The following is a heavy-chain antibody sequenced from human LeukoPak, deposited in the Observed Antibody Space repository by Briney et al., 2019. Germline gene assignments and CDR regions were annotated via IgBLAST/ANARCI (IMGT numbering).Heavy chain of an antibody. CDR3: ARGGYSYGYDDDFEC. V-gene: IGHV4-59*11. D-gene: IGHD5-18*01. CDR1: GGSISSHY. J-gene: IGHJ4*02. Sequence: SETLSLTCTVSGGSISSHYWSWIRQPPGKALEWIGYIYNSGSTNYNPSFKSRVTISVDTSKNQFSLKLTSVTAADTAVYYCARGGYSYGYDDDFECWGQGILVTVSS. CDR2: IYNSGST.